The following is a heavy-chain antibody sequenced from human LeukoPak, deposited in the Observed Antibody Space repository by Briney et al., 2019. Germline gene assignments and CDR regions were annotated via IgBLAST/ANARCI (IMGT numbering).Heavy chain of an antibody. CDR3: TLMVRGVAYYYYMDV. Sequence: GGSLRLSCAASGFTVSSNYMSWVRQAPGRGLEWVSVIYSGGSTYYADSVKGRFTISRDNSKNTLYLQMNSLRAEDTAVYYCTLMVRGVAYYYYMDVWGKGITVTISS. CDR1: GFTVSSNY. J-gene: IGHJ6*03. CDR2: IYSGGST. D-gene: IGHD3-10*01. V-gene: IGHV3-53*01.